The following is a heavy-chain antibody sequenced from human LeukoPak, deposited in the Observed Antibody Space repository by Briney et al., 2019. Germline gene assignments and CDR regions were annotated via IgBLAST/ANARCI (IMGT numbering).Heavy chain of an antibody. CDR2: IYTSGST. V-gene: IGHV4-61*02. Sequence: NSSETLSLTCTVSGGSISSNSYYWSWIRQPAGKGLEWIGRIYTSGSTNYNPSLKSRVTMSVDTSKNQFSLKQNSVTAADTAVYYCARSLSSGWFPFDYWGQGTLVTVSS. D-gene: IGHD6-19*01. CDR3: ARSLSSGWFPFDY. CDR1: GGSISSNSYY. J-gene: IGHJ4*02.